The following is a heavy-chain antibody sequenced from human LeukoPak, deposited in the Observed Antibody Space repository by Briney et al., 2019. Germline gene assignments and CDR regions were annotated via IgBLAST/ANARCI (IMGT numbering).Heavy chain of an antibody. CDR2: IYSGGST. CDR3: ARIRAVAGRGLDY. CDR1: GFTFSSYG. J-gene: IGHJ4*02. V-gene: IGHV3-53*01. Sequence: PGGSLRLSCAASGFTFSSYGMHWVRQAPGKGLEWVSVIYSGGSTYYADSVKGRFTISRDNSKNTLYLQMNSLRAEDTAVYYCARIRAVAGRGLDYWGQGTLVTVSS. D-gene: IGHD6-19*01.